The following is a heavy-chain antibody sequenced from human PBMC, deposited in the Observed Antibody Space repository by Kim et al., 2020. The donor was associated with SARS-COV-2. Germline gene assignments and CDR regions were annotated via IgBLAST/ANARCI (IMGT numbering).Heavy chain of an antibody. CDR3: ARGRDGDRYYYGMDV. V-gene: IGHV4-31*03. Sequence: SETLSLTCTVSGGSISSGGYYWSWIRQHPGKGLEWIGYIYYSGSTYYNPSLKSRVTISVDTSKNQFSLKLSSVTAADTAVYYCARGRDGDRYYYGMDVWGQGTTVPVSS. J-gene: IGHJ6*02. CDR1: GGSISSGGYY. CDR2: IYYSGST. D-gene: IGHD4-17*01.